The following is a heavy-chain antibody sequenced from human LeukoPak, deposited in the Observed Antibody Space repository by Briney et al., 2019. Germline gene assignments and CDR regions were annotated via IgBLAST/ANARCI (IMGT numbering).Heavy chain of an antibody. Sequence: GGSLRLSCAASGFTVSSNYMNWVRQAPGKGLEWVSSISSSSYIYYADSVKGRFTISRDNAKNSLNLQMNSLRAEDTAVYYCASGFVIAAAGFDYWGQGTLVTVSS. CDR2: ISSSSYI. V-gene: IGHV3-69-1*01. D-gene: IGHD6-13*01. CDR3: ASGFVIAAAGFDY. CDR1: GFTVSSNY. J-gene: IGHJ4*02.